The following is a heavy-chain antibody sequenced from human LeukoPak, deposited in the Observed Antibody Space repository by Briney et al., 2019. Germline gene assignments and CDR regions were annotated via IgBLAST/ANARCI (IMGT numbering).Heavy chain of an antibody. V-gene: IGHV3-9*01. CDR3: ARVFYGSGSRYFDY. D-gene: IGHD3-10*01. CDR2: ISWNSDSI. Sequence: SGGSLRLSCAASGFTFDDYAMHWVRQAPGKGLEWVSGISWNSDSIGYADSVKGRFTISRDNAKNSLYLQMNSLRAEDTAVYYCARVFYGSGSRYFDYWGQGTLVTVSS. J-gene: IGHJ4*02. CDR1: GFTFDDYA.